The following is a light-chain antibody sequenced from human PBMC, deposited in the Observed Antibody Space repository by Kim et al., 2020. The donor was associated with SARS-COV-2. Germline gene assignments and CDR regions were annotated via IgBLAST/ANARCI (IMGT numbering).Light chain of an antibody. CDR3: QAWDSSTEV. CDR1: KLVDKY. V-gene: IGLV3-1*01. Sequence: VSPGQTASITCSGDKLVDKYACWYQQKPGQSPVLVIYQDSKRPSGIPERFSGSSSGNTATLTISGTQAMDEADYYCQAWDSSTEVFGTGTKVTVL. J-gene: IGLJ1*01. CDR2: QDS.